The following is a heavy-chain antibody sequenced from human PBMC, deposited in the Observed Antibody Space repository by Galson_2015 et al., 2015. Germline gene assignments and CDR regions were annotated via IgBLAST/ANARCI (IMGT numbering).Heavy chain of an antibody. CDR1: GGSISSYY. D-gene: IGHD3-22*01. V-gene: IGHV4-59*01. CDR2: IYYSGST. CDR3: ASMPHYYDSSGYPLSAFDI. Sequence: TLSLTCSVSGGSISSYYWSWIRQPPGKGLEWIGYIYYSGSTNYNPSPKSRVTISVDTSKSQFSLRLSSVTTADTAVYYCASMPHYYDSSGYPLSAFDIWGQGTMVTVSS. J-gene: IGHJ3*02.